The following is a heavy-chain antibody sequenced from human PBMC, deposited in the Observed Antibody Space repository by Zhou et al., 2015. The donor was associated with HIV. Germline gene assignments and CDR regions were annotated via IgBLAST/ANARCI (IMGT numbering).Heavy chain of an antibody. D-gene: IGHD2-2*01. CDR2: IIPIVAKA. CDR1: GGTFSNYG. J-gene: IGHJ6*02. Sequence: QVQVVQSGAEVKTPGSSVKVYCKAFGGTFSNYGISWVRQAPGQGLEWMGGIIPIVAKADYAQKFKGRVTITADKSTDTAYMELKSLRYDDTAVYYCARGYCDSTNCYLGVSYTYYYGMDVWGRRDRGHRLL. V-gene: IGHV1-69*06. CDR3: ARGYCDSTNCYLGVSYTYYYGMDV.